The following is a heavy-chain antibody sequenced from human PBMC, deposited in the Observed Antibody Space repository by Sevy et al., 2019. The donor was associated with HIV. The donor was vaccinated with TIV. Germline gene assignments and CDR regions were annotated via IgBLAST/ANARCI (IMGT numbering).Heavy chain of an antibody. J-gene: IGHJ6*02. CDR2: FIPMFDTA. Sequence: SVKVSCKASGGTFSNYAISWVRQAPGQGLEWMGGFIPMFDTANYAQKFQGKDTLTADGSTTTAYMELSSLSFDDTAVYYCAGSYFDSSGYSPLFYYGMDVWGQGTTVTVSS. CDR1: GGTFSNYA. V-gene: IGHV1-69*13. D-gene: IGHD3-22*01. CDR3: AGSYFDSSGYSPLFYYGMDV.